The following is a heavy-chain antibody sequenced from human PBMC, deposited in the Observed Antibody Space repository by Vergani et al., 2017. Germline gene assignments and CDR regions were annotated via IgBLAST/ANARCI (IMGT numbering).Heavy chain of an antibody. CDR2: IIPILGIA. CDR1: GGTFSSYT. V-gene: IGHV1-69*02. Sequence: QVQLVQSGAEVKKPGSSVKVSCKASGGTFSSYTISWVRQAPGQGLEWMGRIIPILGIANYAQKFQGRVTITADKSTSTAYMELSSLRSEDTAVYYCASSYDIFTGYYFDYWGQGTLVTVSS. D-gene: IGHD3-9*01. J-gene: IGHJ4*02. CDR3: ASSYDIFTGYYFDY.